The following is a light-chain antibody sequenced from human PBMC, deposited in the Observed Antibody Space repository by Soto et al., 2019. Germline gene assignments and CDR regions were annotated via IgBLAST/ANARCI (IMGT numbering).Light chain of an antibody. CDR1: RDISTW. V-gene: IGKV1D-12*01. CDR3: QQADTFPWT. J-gene: IGKJ1*01. CDR2: SAS. Sequence: MQMTQSPPSVSASVGDRVTITCTASRDISTWVAWYQQKPGKAPKLLIYSASALKRGVPSRFSGSGSGTDFALTVSSLQPEDFATHYCQQADTFPWTFGQGTKVDIK.